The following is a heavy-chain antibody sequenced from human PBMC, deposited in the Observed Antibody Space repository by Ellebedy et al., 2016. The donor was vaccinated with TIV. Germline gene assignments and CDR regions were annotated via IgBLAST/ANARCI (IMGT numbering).Heavy chain of an antibody. CDR3: AKSSSSWYDYYGMDV. Sequence: PGGSLRLSCAASGFMFSDYAVNWVRQTPGKGLEWVSTISGRGDSAYYADSVKGRFTVSRDNSENTLYLQMNSLRAEDTAVYYCAKSSSSWYDYYGMDVWGQGTTVTVSS. J-gene: IGHJ6*02. V-gene: IGHV3-23*01. D-gene: IGHD6-13*01. CDR1: GFMFSDYA. CDR2: ISGRGDSA.